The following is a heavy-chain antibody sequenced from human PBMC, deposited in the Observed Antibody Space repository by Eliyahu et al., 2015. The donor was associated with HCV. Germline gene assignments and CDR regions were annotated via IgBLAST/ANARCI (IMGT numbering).Heavy chain of an antibody. CDR2: IYSGGTT. CDR3: AREKFYSFGDWYFDL. J-gene: IGHJ2*01. CDR1: GXTVSDNP. V-gene: IGHV3-66*01. Sequence: DVQLMESGGGLXRPGGSLXLTCXAPGXTVSDNPINWVRQAPGKGLEWVSLIYSGGTTYYADSVRDRFSISRDISKNTVSLQMNNLRLXDTSIYFCAREKFYSFGDWYFDLWGRGTLVTVSS. D-gene: IGHD5-18*01.